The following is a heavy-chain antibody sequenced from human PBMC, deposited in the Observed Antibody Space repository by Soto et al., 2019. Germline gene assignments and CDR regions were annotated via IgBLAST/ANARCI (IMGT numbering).Heavy chain of an antibody. CDR1: GGTFSSYA. J-gene: IGHJ3*02. V-gene: IGHV1-69*06. D-gene: IGHD6-19*01. Sequence: QVQLVQSGAEVKKPGSSVKVSCKASGGTFSSYAISWVRQAPGHGLEWMGGIIPIFGTANYAQKFQGRVTITADKSTSTAYMELSSLRSEDTAVYYCARDQGIAVAGRTGAAFDIWGQGTMVTVSS. CDR3: ARDQGIAVAGRTGAAFDI. CDR2: IIPIFGTA.